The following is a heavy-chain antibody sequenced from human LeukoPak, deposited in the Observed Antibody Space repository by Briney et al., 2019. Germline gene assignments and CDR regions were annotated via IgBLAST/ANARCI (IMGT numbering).Heavy chain of an antibody. CDR1: GFTFSSYA. Sequence: GGSLRLSCAASGFTFSSYAMSWVRQAPGKGLDWVSTISGSGGSTYYADSVKGRFTISRDNSKNTLYLQMNSLRAEDTAVYYCAKGNNWRYDYWGQGTLVTVSS. D-gene: IGHD1-20*01. V-gene: IGHV3-23*01. CDR2: ISGSGGST. CDR3: AKGNNWRYDY. J-gene: IGHJ4*02.